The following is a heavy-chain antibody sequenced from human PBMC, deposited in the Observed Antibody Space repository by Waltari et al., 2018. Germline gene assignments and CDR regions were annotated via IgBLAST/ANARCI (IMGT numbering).Heavy chain of an antibody. CDR1: GFTFDDYD. V-gene: IGHV3-9*01. J-gene: IGHJ4*02. CDR2: ISWNSGSI. Sequence: EVQLVESGGGLVRTGRSLRLSCAASGFTFDDYDMPWVRHAPGKGLEWVLGISWNSGSIGYADSVKGRFTISRDNAKNSLYLQMNSLRAEDTALYYCAKGPDYFDYWGQGTLVTVSS. CDR3: AKGPDYFDY.